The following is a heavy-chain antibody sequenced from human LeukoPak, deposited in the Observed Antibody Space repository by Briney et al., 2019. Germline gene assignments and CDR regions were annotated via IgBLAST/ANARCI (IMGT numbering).Heavy chain of an antibody. D-gene: IGHD3-22*01. V-gene: IGHV3-7*01. CDR2: IKEDGSEE. CDR1: GFTFSRYW. J-gene: IGHJ4*02. CDR3: ATYDRSGHPNDY. Sequence: PGGSLRLSCAASGFTFSRYWMSWVRQAPGKGLEWVANIKEDGSEEYYADSVKGRITISRDNTKNSLYLQMNSLRVEDTAVYYCATYDRSGHPNDYWGQGTLVTVSS.